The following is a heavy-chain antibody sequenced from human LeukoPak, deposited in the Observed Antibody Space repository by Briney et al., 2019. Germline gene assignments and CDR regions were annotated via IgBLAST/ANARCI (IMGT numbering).Heavy chain of an antibody. CDR3: ARDRRSSSFRAFDI. CDR1: GFTFSTYA. D-gene: IGHD6-13*01. J-gene: IGHJ3*02. Sequence: GGSLRLSCAAYGFTFSTYAMSWVRQAPGQGLEWVSAISGSGGNTYYADSVKGRFTISRDNSKNTLYLQMNSLRAEDTAVYYCARDRRSSSFRAFDIWGQGTMVTVSS. V-gene: IGHV3-23*01. CDR2: ISGSGGNT.